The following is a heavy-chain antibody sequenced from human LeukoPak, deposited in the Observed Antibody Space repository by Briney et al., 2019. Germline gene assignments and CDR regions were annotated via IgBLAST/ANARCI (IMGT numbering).Heavy chain of an antibody. Sequence: GGSLRLSCAASGFTFSSYSMNWVRQAPGKGLEWVSSISSSSSYIYYADSVKGRFTISRDNAKNLLHLQMNSLRAEDTAVYYCARDDRWIQLWKSPAKIDYWGQGTLVTVSS. CDR2: ISSSSSYI. J-gene: IGHJ4*02. V-gene: IGHV3-21*01. CDR3: ARDDRWIQLWKSPAKIDY. CDR1: GFTFSSYS. D-gene: IGHD5-18*01.